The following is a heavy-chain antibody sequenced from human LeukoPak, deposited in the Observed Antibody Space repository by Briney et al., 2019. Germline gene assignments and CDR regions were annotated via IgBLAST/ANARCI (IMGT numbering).Heavy chain of an antibody. J-gene: IGHJ4*02. Sequence: SETLSLTCTVSGGSISSGSYYWSWIRQPAGKGLEWIGRIYTSGSTNYNPSLKSRVTISVDTSKNQFSLKLSSVTAADTAVYYCARLGYRTYYFDYWGQGTLVTVSS. V-gene: IGHV4-61*02. CDR3: ARLGYRTYYFDY. CDR1: GGSISSGSYY. D-gene: IGHD5-24*01. CDR2: IYTSGST.